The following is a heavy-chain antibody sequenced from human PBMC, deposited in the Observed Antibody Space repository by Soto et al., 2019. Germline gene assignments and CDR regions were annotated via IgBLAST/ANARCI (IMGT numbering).Heavy chain of an antibody. CDR2: IYYSGST. Sequence: SETLSLTCTVSGGSISSGGYYWSWIRQHPGKGLEWIGYIYYSGSTYYNPSLKSRVTISVDTSKNQFSLKLSSVTAADTAVYYCARFLVAGTYYYYGMDVWGQGTTVTVSS. V-gene: IGHV4-31*03. J-gene: IGHJ6*02. D-gene: IGHD2-15*01. CDR3: ARFLVAGTYYYYGMDV. CDR1: GGSISSGGYY.